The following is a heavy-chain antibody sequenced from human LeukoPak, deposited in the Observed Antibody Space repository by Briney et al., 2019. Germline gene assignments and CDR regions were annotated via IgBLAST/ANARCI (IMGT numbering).Heavy chain of an antibody. CDR2: INPNSGGT. CDR3: ARDLCHGGSCFHFDS. Sequence: APVKVSCKASGYTFTGYYMHWVRQAPGQGLEWMGWINPNSGGTNYAQKFQGRVTMTRDTSVNTVHMELNRLRSDDTAVYYCARDLCHGGSCFHFDSWGQGTLVTVSS. V-gene: IGHV1-2*02. CDR1: GYTFTGYY. D-gene: IGHD2-15*01. J-gene: IGHJ4*02.